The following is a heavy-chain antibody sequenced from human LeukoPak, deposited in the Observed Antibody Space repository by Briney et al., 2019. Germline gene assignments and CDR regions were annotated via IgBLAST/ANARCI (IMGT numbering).Heavy chain of an antibody. CDR1: GYTFTGYY. D-gene: IGHD2-15*01. Sequence: GASVKVSCKASGYTFTGYYMHWVRQAPGQGLEWMGWINPNSGGTNYAQKFQGRVTMTRDTSTSTVYMDLSSLRSENTAMYYCARVYCSGGSCYGEVFDYWGQGTLVTVSS. CDR2: INPNSGGT. V-gene: IGHV1-2*02. CDR3: ARVYCSGGSCYGEVFDY. J-gene: IGHJ4*02.